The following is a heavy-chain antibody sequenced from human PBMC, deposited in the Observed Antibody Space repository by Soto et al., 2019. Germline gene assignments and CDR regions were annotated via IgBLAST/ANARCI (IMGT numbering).Heavy chain of an antibody. CDR2: IIPIFGTA. CDR1: GGTFSSYA. J-gene: IGHJ3*02. D-gene: IGHD2-15*01. V-gene: IGHV1-69*06. Sequence: QVQLVQSGAEVKKPGSSVKVSCKASGGTFSSYAISWVRQAPGQGLEWMGGIIPIFGTANYAQKFQGRVTITADKSTSKAYMELSSLRSEDTAVYYCARYCSGGSCYTGSLDAFDIWGQGTMVTVSS. CDR3: ARYCSGGSCYTGSLDAFDI.